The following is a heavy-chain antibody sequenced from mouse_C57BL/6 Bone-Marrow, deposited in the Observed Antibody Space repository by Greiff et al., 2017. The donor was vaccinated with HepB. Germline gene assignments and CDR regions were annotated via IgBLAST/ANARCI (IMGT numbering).Heavy chain of an antibody. J-gene: IGHJ4*01. Sequence: EVQLVESGPELVKPGASVKISCKASGYSFTGYYMNWVKQSPEKSLEWIGEINPSTGGTTYNQKFKAKATLTVDKSSSTAYMQLKSLTSEDSAVYYCARGGIYYGSSYGYYAMDYWGQGTSVTVSS. D-gene: IGHD1-1*01. V-gene: IGHV1-42*01. CDR2: INPSTGGT. CDR3: ARGGIYYGSSYGYYAMDY. CDR1: GYSFTGYY.